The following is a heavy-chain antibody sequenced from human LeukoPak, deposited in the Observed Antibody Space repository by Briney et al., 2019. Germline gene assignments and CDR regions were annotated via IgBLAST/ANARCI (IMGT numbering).Heavy chain of an antibody. Sequence: GRSLRLSCAASGFTFSSYGMHWVSQAPGKGLEWVAVISYDGSNKYYADSVKGRSTISRDNSKNTLYLQMNSLRAEDTAVYYCAKDGDVDTAMVYYFDYWGQGTLVTVSS. CDR1: GFTFSSYG. CDR2: ISYDGSNK. J-gene: IGHJ4*02. CDR3: AKDGDVDTAMVYYFDY. V-gene: IGHV3-30*18. D-gene: IGHD5-18*01.